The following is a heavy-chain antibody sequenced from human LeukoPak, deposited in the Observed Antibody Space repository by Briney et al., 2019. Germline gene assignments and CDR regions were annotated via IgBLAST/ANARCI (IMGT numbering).Heavy chain of an antibody. CDR3: ARGGSAYYYDSSGYPSGVAFDI. CDR2: INPSGGST. CDR1: GYTFTSYY. J-gene: IGHJ3*02. Sequence: GAPVKVSCKASGYTFTSYYMHWVRQAPGQGLEWMGIINPSGGSTSYAQKFQGRVTMTRDTSTSTVYMELSSLRSEDTAVYYCARGGSAYYYDSSGYPSGVAFDIWGQGTMVTVSS. D-gene: IGHD3-22*01. V-gene: IGHV1-46*01.